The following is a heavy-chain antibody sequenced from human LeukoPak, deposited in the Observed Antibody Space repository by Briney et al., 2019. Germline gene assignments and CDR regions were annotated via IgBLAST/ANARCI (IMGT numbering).Heavy chain of an antibody. Sequence: GSLRLSCVASGFTFRTYAMSWARQAPGKGLEWVSGISDSGGTTYYVDSVKGRFTISRDNSKNTLYLQINSLRAEDMALYYCAKSSDGSTSFDQWGQGTLVTVSS. V-gene: IGHV3-23*01. D-gene: IGHD2-2*01. J-gene: IGHJ4*02. CDR3: AKSSDGSTSFDQ. CDR1: GFTFRTYA. CDR2: ISDSGGTT.